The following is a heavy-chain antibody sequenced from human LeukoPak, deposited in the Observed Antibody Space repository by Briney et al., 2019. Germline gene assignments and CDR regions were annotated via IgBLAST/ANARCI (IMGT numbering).Heavy chain of an antibody. J-gene: IGHJ6*03. Sequence: ASVKVSCKASGYTFTSYDINWVRQATGQGLEWMGWMNPNSGNTGYAQKFQGRVTITRNTSISTAYMELSSLRSEDTAVYYCARAPAGNYYYYMDVWGKGTTVTVAS. CDR2: MNPNSGNT. D-gene: IGHD6-13*01. CDR1: GYTFTSYD. V-gene: IGHV1-8*03. CDR3: ARAPAGNYYYYMDV.